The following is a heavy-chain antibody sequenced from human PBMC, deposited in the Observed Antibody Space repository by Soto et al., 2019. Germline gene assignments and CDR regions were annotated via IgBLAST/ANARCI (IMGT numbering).Heavy chain of an antibody. Sequence: QVQLVQSGAEVKKPGASVKVSCKASGYTFTSYGISWVRQAPGQGLEWMGWISAYNGNTNYAQKLQGRVTMTTDTSTRTAYMELRSLRSDDTAVYYCARDPAAAGTDYYYYGMDVWGQGTTVTVSS. CDR2: ISAYNGNT. CDR1: GYTFTSYG. V-gene: IGHV1-18*04. J-gene: IGHJ6*02. D-gene: IGHD6-13*01. CDR3: ARDPAAAGTDYYYYGMDV.